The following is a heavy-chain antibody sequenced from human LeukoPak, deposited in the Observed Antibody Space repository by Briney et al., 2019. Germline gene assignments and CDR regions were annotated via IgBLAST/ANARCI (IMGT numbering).Heavy chain of an antibody. D-gene: IGHD6-13*01. J-gene: IGHJ4*02. Sequence: SQTLSLTCTVSAGSISSGGYCWSWLRQHPGKGLEWFGYIYYSGSTYYNPSLKSRVTISVDTSKNQFSLKLSSVTAADTAVYYCARAAEVLLAGFDYRGQGTLVTVSS. CDR3: ARAAEVLLAGFDY. CDR2: IYYSGST. V-gene: IGHV4-31*03. CDR1: AGSISSGGYC.